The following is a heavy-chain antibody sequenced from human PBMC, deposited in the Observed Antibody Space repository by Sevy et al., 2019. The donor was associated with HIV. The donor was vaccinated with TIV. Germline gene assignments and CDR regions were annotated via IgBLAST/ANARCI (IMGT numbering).Heavy chain of an antibody. V-gene: IGHV5-51*01. CDR2: IYPDDSDT. CDR1: GYTFTTYW. CDR3: ARGRSGLLPPMRGWFDP. Sequence: GESLKISCKVSGYTFTTYWSAWVRQMPGKGLEWMGIIYPDDSDTRYNPSFQGQVTISADKSINTAYLQWSSLKASDTATYYCARGRSGLLPPMRGWFDPWGQGTLVTVSS. D-gene: IGHD2-15*01. J-gene: IGHJ5*02.